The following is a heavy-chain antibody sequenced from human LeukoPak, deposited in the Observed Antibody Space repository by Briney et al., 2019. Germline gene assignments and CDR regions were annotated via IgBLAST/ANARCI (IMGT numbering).Heavy chain of an antibody. CDR2: IYYSGST. V-gene: IGHV4-39*07. Sequence: SETLSLTCTVSGGSISSSSCYWGWIRQPPGKGLEWIGSIYYSGSTYYNPSLKSRVTISVDTSRNQFSLKLSSVTAADTAVYYWGRGGDYVWGSYPFDYWGQGTLVTVSS. CDR1: GGSISSSSCY. D-gene: IGHD3-16*02. CDR3: GRGGDYVWGSYPFDY. J-gene: IGHJ4*02.